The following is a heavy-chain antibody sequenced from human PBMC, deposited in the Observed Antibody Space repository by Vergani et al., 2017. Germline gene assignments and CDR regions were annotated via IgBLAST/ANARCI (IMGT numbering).Heavy chain of an antibody. CDR3: ANDPGSSSDY. V-gene: IGHV3-74*01. CDR2: INSDGSST. CDR1: GFTFSSYW. D-gene: IGHD6-6*01. Sequence: EVQLVESGGGLVQPGGSLRLSCAASGFTFSSYWMHWVRHAPGKGLVWVSRINSDGSSTSYADSVKGRFTISRANAKNTLYLQMNSLGAEDTAVYYCANDPGSSSDYWGQGTLVTVSS. J-gene: IGHJ4*02.